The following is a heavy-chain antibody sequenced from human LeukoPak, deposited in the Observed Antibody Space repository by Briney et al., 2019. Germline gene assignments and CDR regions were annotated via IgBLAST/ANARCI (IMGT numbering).Heavy chain of an antibody. J-gene: IGHJ5*02. CDR2: IRYDGSNK. CDR3: AKDCSSTSCYLNWFDP. Sequence: PGGSLRLSCAASGFTFSTYGIHWVRQAPGKGLEWVAFIRYDGSNKYYADSVKGRFTISRDNSKNTLYLQMNSLRAEDTAVYYCAKDCSSTSCYLNWFDPWGQGTLVTVSS. V-gene: IGHV3-30*02. D-gene: IGHD2-2*01. CDR1: GFTFSTYG.